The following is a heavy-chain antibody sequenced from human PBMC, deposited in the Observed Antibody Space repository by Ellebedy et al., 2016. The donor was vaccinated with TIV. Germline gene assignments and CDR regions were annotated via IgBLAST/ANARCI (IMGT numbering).Heavy chain of an antibody. CDR1: GDSITSDF. CDR2: VYYSGNT. J-gene: IGHJ5*02. D-gene: IGHD3-22*01. Sequence: PSETLSLTCTVSGDSITSDFWNWIRQAPGKGLEWIGYVYYSGNTKYNPSLQSRVTVSVDTSKNQFSLKLSSVTAADTAVYFCARHDPRYYESSGFYYGGWFDPWGQGTLVTVSS. V-gene: IGHV4-59*08. CDR3: ARHDPRYYESSGFYYGGWFDP.